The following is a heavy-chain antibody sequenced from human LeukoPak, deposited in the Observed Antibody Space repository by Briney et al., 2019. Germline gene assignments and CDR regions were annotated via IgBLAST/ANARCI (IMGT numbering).Heavy chain of an antibody. CDR1: GFTFSSYS. J-gene: IGHJ6*04. V-gene: IGHV3-21*01. CDR3: ARDIVVVVAAPNYYYYGMDV. D-gene: IGHD2-15*01. Sequence: GGSLRLSCAASGFTFSSYSMNWVRQAPGKGLEWVSSISSSSSYIYYADSVEGRFTISRDNAKNSLYLQMNSLRAEDTAVYYCARDIVVVVAAPNYYYYGMDVWGKGTTVTVSS. CDR2: ISSSSSYI.